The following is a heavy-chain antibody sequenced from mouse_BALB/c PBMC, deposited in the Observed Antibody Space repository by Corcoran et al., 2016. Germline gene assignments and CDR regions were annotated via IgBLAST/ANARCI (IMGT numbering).Heavy chain of an antibody. CDR2: ISYDGSN. D-gene: IGHD1-1*01. CDR1: GYSITSGYY. Sequence: DVRLQESGPGLVKPSQSLSLTCSVTGYSITSGYYWNWIRQFPGNKLEWMGYISYDGSNNYNPSLKNRISITRDTSKNQFFLKLNSVTTEDTATYYCARDPPLRYYALDYWGQGTSVTVSS. V-gene: IGHV3-6*02. J-gene: IGHJ4*01. CDR3: ARDPPLRYYALDY.